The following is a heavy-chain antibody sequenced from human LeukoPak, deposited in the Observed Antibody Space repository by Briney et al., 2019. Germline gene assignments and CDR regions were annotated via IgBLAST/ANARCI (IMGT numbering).Heavy chain of an antibody. V-gene: IGHV3-15*01. Sequence: PGGSLRLSCAASGFTFSSYSMNWVRQAPGKGLEWVSRIMSKTDGGTTDYAAPVKGRFTISRDDSKNTLYLQMNSLKTEDTAVYYCTTDVLDRDFWSGGGWFDPWGQGTLVTVSS. J-gene: IGHJ5*02. CDR1: GFTFSSYS. D-gene: IGHD3-3*01. CDR2: IMSKTDGGTT. CDR3: TTDVLDRDFWSGGGWFDP.